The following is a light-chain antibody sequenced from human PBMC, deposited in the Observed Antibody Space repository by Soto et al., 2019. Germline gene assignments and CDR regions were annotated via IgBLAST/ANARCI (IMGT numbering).Light chain of an antibody. Sequence: EIVLTQSPGTLSLSPGERATLSCRASQSVGGSYLAWYQQRPGHPPRLLIYGTSIRASGVPERFSGGGSGTDFTLTITRLEPEDFAVYYCQQYGSSLFTFGPGTKVDIK. CDR1: QSVGGSY. V-gene: IGKV3-20*01. CDR3: QQYGSSLFT. CDR2: GTS. J-gene: IGKJ3*01.